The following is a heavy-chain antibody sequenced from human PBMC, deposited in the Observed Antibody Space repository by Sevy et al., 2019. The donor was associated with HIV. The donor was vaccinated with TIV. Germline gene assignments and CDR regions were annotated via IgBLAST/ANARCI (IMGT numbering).Heavy chain of an antibody. V-gene: IGHV3-33*01. Sequence: GGSLRLSCEVFGFTFSDYGMHWVRQAPGKGLEWVAGIWYDGINKYYADSVEGRFTISRDNSKNTLYLQMNSLRDEDTAIYFFARDNLLPMMITMVRGALSYNFDHWGQGTLVTVSS. D-gene: IGHD3-10*01. CDR1: GFTFSDYG. CDR2: IWYDGINK. CDR3: ARDNLLPMMITMVRGALSYNFDH. J-gene: IGHJ4*02.